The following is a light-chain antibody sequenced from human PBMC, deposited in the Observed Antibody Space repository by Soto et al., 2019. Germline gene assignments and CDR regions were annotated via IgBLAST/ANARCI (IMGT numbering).Light chain of an antibody. CDR3: QQYNSYCT. Sequence: DIQMTRSPSTLSGSVGDRVTITCRASQTISSWLAWYQQKPGKAPKLLIYKASSLESGVPSRFSGSGSGTEFTLTISSLQPDDFATYYCQQYNSYCTFGQGTKVDIK. CDR2: KAS. J-gene: IGKJ1*01. CDR1: QTISSW. V-gene: IGKV1-5*03.